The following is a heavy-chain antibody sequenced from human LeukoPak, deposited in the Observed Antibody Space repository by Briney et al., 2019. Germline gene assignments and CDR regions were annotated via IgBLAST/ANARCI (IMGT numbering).Heavy chain of an antibody. CDR3: ARHPELETPFDP. J-gene: IGHJ5*02. V-gene: IGHV4-59*08. D-gene: IGHD1-26*01. CDR2: IYYSGST. CDR1: GGSISSYY. Sequence: SETLSLTCTVSGGSISSYYGSWIRQPPGKGLEWIGYIYYSGSTNYNPSLKSRVTISVDTSKNQFSLKLSSVTAADTAVYYCARHPELETPFDPWGQGTLVTVSS.